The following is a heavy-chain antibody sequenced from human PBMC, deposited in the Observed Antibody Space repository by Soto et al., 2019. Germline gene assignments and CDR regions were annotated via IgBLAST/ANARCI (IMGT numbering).Heavy chain of an antibody. V-gene: IGHV4-31*03. Sequence: QVQLQESGPGLVKPSQTLSLTCTVSGGSISSGGYYWSWIRQHPGKGLEWIGYIYYSGSTYYNPSLKSRVTISVETSKNQFSLKLSSVTAADTAVYYCARGPSSSTYYYMDVWGKGTTVTVSS. CDR1: GGSISSGGYY. J-gene: IGHJ6*03. D-gene: IGHD6-6*01. CDR2: IYYSGST. CDR3: ARGPSSSTYYYMDV.